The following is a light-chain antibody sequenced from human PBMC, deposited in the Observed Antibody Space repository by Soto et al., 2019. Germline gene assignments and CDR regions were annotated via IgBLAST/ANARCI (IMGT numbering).Light chain of an antibody. CDR1: SSDVGGYNY. J-gene: IGLJ2*01. Sequence: QSALTQPPSASGSPGQSVTISCTGTSSDVGGYNYVSWYQQHPGKAPKVMIYEVSKRPSGVPDRFSGSKSGNTASLTVSGLQAEDEADYYCSSYAGSNLVFGGGTKVNVL. V-gene: IGLV2-8*01. CDR2: EVS. CDR3: SSYAGSNLV.